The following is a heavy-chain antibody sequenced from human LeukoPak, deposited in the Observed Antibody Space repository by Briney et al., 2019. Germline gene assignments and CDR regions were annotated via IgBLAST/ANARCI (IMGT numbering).Heavy chain of an antibody. V-gene: IGHV4-59*08. CDR1: GGSISSHY. Sequence: SETLSLTCSVSGGSISSHYWSWIRQPPGKGLEWIAHMYYSGNTKYNPSLKSRVTISVDTSKTQFSLKLSSATAADTAVYYCARHHIAVGDISCGQGTLVTVSS. CDR3: ARHHIAVGDIS. J-gene: IGHJ5*02. CDR2: MYYSGNT. D-gene: IGHD2-2*01.